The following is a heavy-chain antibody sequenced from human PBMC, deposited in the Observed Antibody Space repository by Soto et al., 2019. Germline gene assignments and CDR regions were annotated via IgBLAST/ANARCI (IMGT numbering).Heavy chain of an antibody. V-gene: IGHV1-2*04. J-gene: IGHJ4*02. D-gene: IGHD2-2*01. CDR3: ARAPSNSVVPAANPFDY. Sequence: GASLKVSCKASGYTFTGYYIHWARQAPGQGLEWMGWINPNSGGTNYAQKFQGWVTMTRDTSISTAYMELSRLRSDDTAVYYCARAPSNSVVPAANPFDYWGQGTLVTVSS. CDR1: GYTFTGYY. CDR2: INPNSGGT.